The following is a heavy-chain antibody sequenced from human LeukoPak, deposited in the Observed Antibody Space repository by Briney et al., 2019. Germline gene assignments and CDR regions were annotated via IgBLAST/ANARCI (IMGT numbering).Heavy chain of an antibody. J-gene: IGHJ4*02. V-gene: IGHV4-39*07. CDR1: GGSISSSSYY. D-gene: IGHD3-9*01. CDR3: ARVYDILTGYPFDY. CDR2: IYYSGST. Sequence: PSETLSLTCTVSGGSISSSSYYWGWIRQPPGKGLEWIGSIYYSGSTYYNTSLKSRVTISVDTSKNQFSLKLSSVTAADTAVYYCARVYDILTGYPFDYWGQGTLVTVSS.